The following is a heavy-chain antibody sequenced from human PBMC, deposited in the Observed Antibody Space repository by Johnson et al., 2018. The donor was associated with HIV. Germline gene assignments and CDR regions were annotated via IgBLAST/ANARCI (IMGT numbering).Heavy chain of an antibody. D-gene: IGHD3-22*01. CDR1: GFTFDDYA. J-gene: IGHJ3*02. CDR2: INWNGGST. CDR3: ARGRDYYDSSGGQDAFDI. Sequence: VQLVESGGGVVQPGGSLRLSCAASGFTFDDYAMSWVRQAPGKGLEWVSGINWNGGSTGYADSVKGRFTISRDNAKNSLYLQMNSRRAEDTALYYCARGRDYYDSSGGQDAFDIWGQGTMVTVSS. V-gene: IGHV3-20*04.